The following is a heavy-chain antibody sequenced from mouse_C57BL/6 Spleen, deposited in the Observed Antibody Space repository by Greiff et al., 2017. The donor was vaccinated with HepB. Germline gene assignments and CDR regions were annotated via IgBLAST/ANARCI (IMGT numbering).Heavy chain of an antibody. Sequence: VQLQQPGAELVRPGSSVKLSCKASGYTFTSYWMHWVKQRPVQGLEWIGNIDPSDSETHYNQKFKDKATLTVDKSSSTAYMQLSSLTSEDSAVYYCARSTYYSNFAMDYWGQGTSVTVSS. V-gene: IGHV1-52*01. J-gene: IGHJ4*01. CDR3: ARSTYYSNFAMDY. CDR2: IDPSDSET. CDR1: GYTFTSYW. D-gene: IGHD2-5*01.